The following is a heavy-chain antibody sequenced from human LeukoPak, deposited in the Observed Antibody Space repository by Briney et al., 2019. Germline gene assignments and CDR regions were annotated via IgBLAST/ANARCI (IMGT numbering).Heavy chain of an antibody. CDR3: EVEQLGRGLPY. V-gene: IGHV4-39*01. D-gene: IGHD6-6*01. Sequence: SETLSLTCTVSGGSISSSSYYWGWIRQPPGKGLEWIGSIYYSGSTYYNPSLKSRVTISVDTSKNQFSLKLSSVTAADTAAYYCEVEQLGRGLPYWGQGTLVTVSS. CDR2: IYYSGST. J-gene: IGHJ4*02. CDR1: GGSISSSSYY.